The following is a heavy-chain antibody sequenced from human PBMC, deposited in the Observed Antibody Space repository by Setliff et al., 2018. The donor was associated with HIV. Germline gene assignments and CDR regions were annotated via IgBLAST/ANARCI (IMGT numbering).Heavy chain of an antibody. CDR3: ARDQKGYSYGYFDS. J-gene: IGHJ4*02. CDR2: IYHSATT. D-gene: IGHD5-18*01. V-gene: IGHV4-38-2*02. Sequence: PSETLSLTCTVSGSFINSDYWGWIRQPPGKGLEWIGSIYHSATTYYNPSLWGRVTMSVDTSKNQFSLRLSSVTAADTAVYYCARDQKGYSYGYFDSWGQGTLVTVSS. CDR1: GSFINSDY.